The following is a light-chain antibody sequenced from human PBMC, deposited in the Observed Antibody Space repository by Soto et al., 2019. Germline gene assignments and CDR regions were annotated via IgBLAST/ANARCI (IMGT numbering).Light chain of an antibody. V-gene: IGKV1-6*02. CDR2: AAA. Sequence: AIQMAQSPSSLSASVGDRVTITCRASQGIGNDVGWFQQKPWEAPKLLIYAAATLQSGVPSRFSGSRSGTDFTLTISSLQPEDFATYYCLQDHSYPLTFGGGTKVEIK. CDR3: LQDHSYPLT. J-gene: IGKJ4*01. CDR1: QGIGND.